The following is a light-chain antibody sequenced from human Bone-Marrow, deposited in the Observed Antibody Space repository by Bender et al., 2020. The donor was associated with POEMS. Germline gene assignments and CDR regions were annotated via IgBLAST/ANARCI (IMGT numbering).Light chain of an antibody. Sequence: QSVLTQPPSASGTPGQRVTIPCSGSNSNIGTNAVNWYQQFPGTAPKLLLHSDNQRPSGVPDRIYAFKAGTSASRAISELPSEDEGVSYCATWEAGLGGGVFGGGTKLAV. J-gene: IGLJ3*02. CDR3: ATWEAGLGGGV. CDR1: NSNIGTNA. CDR2: SDN. V-gene: IGLV1-44*01.